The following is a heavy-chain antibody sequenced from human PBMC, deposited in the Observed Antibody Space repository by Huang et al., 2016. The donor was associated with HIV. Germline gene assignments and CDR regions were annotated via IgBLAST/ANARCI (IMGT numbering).Heavy chain of an antibody. J-gene: IGHJ4*02. Sequence: QVQLVQSGAEMKKSGSSVKVSCKASGGTVSSFSFTWVRQAPGHGLEWMVGIIPVHDTTDLAQKCRGRVTLTADESTNTAFMELSGLTSQDTAVYYCARGVGNSNRGFDIWGQGTLVTVS. CDR3: ARGVGNSNRGFDI. V-gene: IGHV1-69*13. CDR2: IIPVHDTT. D-gene: IGHD5-18*01. CDR1: GGTVSSFS.